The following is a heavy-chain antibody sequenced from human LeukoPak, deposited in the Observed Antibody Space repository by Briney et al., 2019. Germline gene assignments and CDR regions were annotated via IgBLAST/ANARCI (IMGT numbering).Heavy chain of an antibody. D-gene: IGHD3-10*01. CDR3: ARDRRYYGSGSHFDY. V-gene: IGHV3-21*01. J-gene: IGHJ4*02. Sequence: GGSLRLSCAASGFTFDDYAMTWVRQAPGKGLEWVSSISSSSSYIYYADSVKGRFTISRDNAKNSLYLQMNSLRAEDTAVYYCARDRRYYGSGSHFDYWGQGTLVTVSS. CDR1: GFTFDDYA. CDR2: ISSSSSYI.